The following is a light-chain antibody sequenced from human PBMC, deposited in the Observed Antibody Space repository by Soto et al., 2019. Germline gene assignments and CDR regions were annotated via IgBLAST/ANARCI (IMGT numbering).Light chain of an antibody. V-gene: IGKV3-20*01. Sequence: DIVLTQSPGTLSLSPGERVTLSCRASQSVSSNYLAWYQQKPGQAPRLLIYGASSRATGIPDRFSGSGSGTDFTLTISRLEPEDFAVYYCQQYGTSPWWTFGQGTKVEIK. CDR2: GAS. CDR1: QSVSSNY. CDR3: QQYGTSPWWT. J-gene: IGKJ1*01.